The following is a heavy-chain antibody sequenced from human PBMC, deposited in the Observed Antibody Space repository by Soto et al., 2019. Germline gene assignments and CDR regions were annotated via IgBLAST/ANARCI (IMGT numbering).Heavy chain of an antibody. Sequence: SGPTLVNPTQTLTLTCTFSGFSLSTSGMCVSWIRQPPGKALEWLALIDWDDDKYYSTSLKTRLTISKDTSKNQVVLTMTNMDPVDTATYYCARGYSSSWYSESTDYFDYWGQGTLVTVSS. V-gene: IGHV2-70*01. J-gene: IGHJ4*02. CDR2: IDWDDDK. CDR1: GFSLSTSGMC. CDR3: ARGYSSSWYSESTDYFDY. D-gene: IGHD6-13*01.